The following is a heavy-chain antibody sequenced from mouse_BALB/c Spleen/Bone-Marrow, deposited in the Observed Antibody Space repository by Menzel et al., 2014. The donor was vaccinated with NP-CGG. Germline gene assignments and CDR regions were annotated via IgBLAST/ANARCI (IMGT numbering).Heavy chain of an antibody. V-gene: IGHV5-6-3*01. CDR1: GFTFSSYG. Sequence: EVKLVESGGGLVQPGGSLKLSCAASGFTFSSYGMSWVRQTPDKRLGLVATINSNGGSTYYPDSVKGRFTISRDNAKNTLYLQMSSLKSEDTAMYYCARVWYFDYWGQGTSLTVSS. CDR3: ARVWYFDY. J-gene: IGHJ2*03. CDR2: INSNGGST.